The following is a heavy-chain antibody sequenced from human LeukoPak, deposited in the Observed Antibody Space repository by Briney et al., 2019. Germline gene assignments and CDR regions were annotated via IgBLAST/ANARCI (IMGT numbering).Heavy chain of an antibody. CDR1: GFTFSSYW. V-gene: IGHV3-20*04. Sequence: GGSLRLSCAASGFTFSSYWMSWVRQAPGKGLEWVSNINWNGGSTNYADSVKGRFTISRDNAKNSLYLQMNSLRAEDTAFYYCSRGLYFYDSSGSPLLDYWGQGTLVTVSS. CDR2: INWNGGST. D-gene: IGHD3-22*01. CDR3: SRGLYFYDSSGSPLLDY. J-gene: IGHJ4*02.